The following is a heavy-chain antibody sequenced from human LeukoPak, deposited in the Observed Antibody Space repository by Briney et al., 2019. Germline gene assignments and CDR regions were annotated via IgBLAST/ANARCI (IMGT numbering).Heavy chain of an antibody. CDR2: VYHSGIT. V-gene: IGHV4-39*07. D-gene: IGHD4-11*01. Sequence: SETLSLTCTVSGGSITNTNYYWAWIRQPPGEGLEWIGSVYHSGITYYTPSLKSRVSISVDTTKNQFSLKVTSVTAADTAVYYCAREWQYQFDYWGQGSLVTVSS. CDR3: AREWQYQFDY. CDR1: GGSITNTNYY. J-gene: IGHJ4*02.